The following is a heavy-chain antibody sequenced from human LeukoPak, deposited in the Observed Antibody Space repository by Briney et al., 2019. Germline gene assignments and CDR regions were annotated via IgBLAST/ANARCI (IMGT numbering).Heavy chain of an antibody. Sequence: SETLSLTCTVSGGSISSYYWSWIRQPPGKGLEWIGYIYYSGSTNCNPSLKSRVTISVDTSKNQFSLKLSSVTAADTAVYYCARYSSSWYGYYYYYMDVWGKGTTVTVSS. J-gene: IGHJ6*03. V-gene: IGHV4-59*01. CDR1: GGSISSYY. CDR2: IYYSGST. CDR3: ARYSSSWYGYYYYYMDV. D-gene: IGHD6-13*01.